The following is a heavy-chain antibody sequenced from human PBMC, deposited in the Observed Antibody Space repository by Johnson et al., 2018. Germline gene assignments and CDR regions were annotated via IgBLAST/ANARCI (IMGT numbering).Heavy chain of an antibody. J-gene: IGHJ3*02. Sequence: VQLVESGAEVKKPGESLKISCKGPGYNFTSYWIGWVRQMPGKGLEWMGIIYLGDSDTRYSPSFQGQVTISADKSISTAYLQWSSLRASDTAMYYCARYRLGSYFDSFDIWGQGTTVTVSS. V-gene: IGHV5-51*03. CDR1: GYNFTSYW. CDR3: ARYRLGSYFDSFDI. D-gene: IGHD1-26*01. CDR2: IYLGDSDT.